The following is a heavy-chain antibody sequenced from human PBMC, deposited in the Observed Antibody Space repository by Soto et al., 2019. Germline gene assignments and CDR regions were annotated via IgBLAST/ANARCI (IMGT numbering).Heavy chain of an antibody. J-gene: IGHJ4*02. Sequence: QVQLVQSGAEVKKPGASVKVSCKASGYTFTSYAMHWVRQAPGQRLEWMGWINAGNGNTKYSQKFQGRVTITRDTSASTAYMELSSLRSEDTAVYYCARDFSWFGELIASDYWGLGTLVTVSS. CDR3: ARDFSWFGELIASDY. V-gene: IGHV1-3*01. CDR2: INAGNGNT. CDR1: GYTFTSYA. D-gene: IGHD3-10*01.